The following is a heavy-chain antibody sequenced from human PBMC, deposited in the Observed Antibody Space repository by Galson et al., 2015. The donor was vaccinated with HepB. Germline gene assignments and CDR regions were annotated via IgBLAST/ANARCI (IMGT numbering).Heavy chain of an antibody. J-gene: IGHJ4*02. CDR3: VKVRSGSMDY. D-gene: IGHD1-26*01. CDR2: IYYPENT. V-gene: IGHV4-39*01. Sequence: SETLSLTCSVSGGSVSSKDYYWGWIRQSPGKGLEWIGGIYYPENTSYIPSLRSRVTISVDRSKNQFSLRLSSVTAADTAVYYCVKVRSGSMDYWGQGTLVTVSS. CDR1: GGSVSSKDYY.